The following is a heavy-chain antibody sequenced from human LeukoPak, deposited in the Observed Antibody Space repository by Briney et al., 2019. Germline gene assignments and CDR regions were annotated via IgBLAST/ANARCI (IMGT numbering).Heavy chain of an antibody. CDR1: GYTFTSYF. V-gene: IGHV1-46*01. Sequence: ASVKVSCKASGYTFTSYFMHWVRQAPGQGREGMGIINPSGGSTSYAQKFQGRVTMTRDTSTSTVYMELSSLRSEDTAVYYCARAYDFWSGYYTNTFDYWGQGTLVTVSS. D-gene: IGHD3-3*01. CDR2: INPSGGST. J-gene: IGHJ4*02. CDR3: ARAYDFWSGYYTNTFDY.